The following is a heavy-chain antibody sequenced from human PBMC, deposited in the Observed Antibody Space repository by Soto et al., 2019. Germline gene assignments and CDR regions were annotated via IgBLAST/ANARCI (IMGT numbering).Heavy chain of an antibody. Sequence: SETLSLTCAVSGVSIHNSHSFWAWIRQPPGKGLEFIGSVYYSATTYYNPSFESRVAISLDTSKSQFSLNVTSVTAADTAVYFCARGRYCLTGRCFPNWFDSWGQGTLVTVSS. V-gene: IGHV4-39*01. CDR2: VYYSATT. CDR3: ARGRYCLTGRCFPNWFDS. D-gene: IGHD2-15*01. CDR1: GVSIHNSHSF. J-gene: IGHJ5*01.